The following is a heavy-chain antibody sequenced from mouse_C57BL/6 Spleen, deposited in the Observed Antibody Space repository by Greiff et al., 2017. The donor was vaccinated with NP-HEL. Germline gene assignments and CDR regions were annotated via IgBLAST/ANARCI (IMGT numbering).Heavy chain of an antibody. V-gene: IGHV3-8*01. D-gene: IGHD1-1*01. CDR3: ARSPDYYGSSYLYWYFDV. J-gene: IGHJ1*03. CDR2: ISYSGST. Sequence: EVKVEESGPGLAKPSQTLSLTCSVTGYSITSDYWNWNRKFPGNKLEYMGYISYSGSTYYNPSLKSRISITRDTSKNQYYLQLNSVTTEDTATYYCARSPDYYGSSYLYWYFDVWGTGTTVTVSS. CDR1: GYSITSDY.